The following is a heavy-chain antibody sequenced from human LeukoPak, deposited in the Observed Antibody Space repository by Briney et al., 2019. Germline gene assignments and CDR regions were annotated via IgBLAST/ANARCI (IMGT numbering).Heavy chain of an antibody. CDR2: INPNSGGT. V-gene: IGHV1-2*02. D-gene: IGHD4-4*01. CDR1: GYTFTGYY. J-gene: IGHJ4*02. CDR3: ARDLGDYSNPFYFDY. Sequence: ASVKVSCKASGYTFTGYYMHWVRQAPGQGLEWMGWINPNSGGTNYAQKLQGRVTMTTDTSTSTAYMELRSLRSDDTAVYYCARDLGDYSNPFYFDYWGQGTLVTVSS.